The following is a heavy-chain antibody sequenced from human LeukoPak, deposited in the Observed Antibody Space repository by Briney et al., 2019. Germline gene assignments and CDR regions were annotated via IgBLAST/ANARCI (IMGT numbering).Heavy chain of an antibody. CDR1: GGSISSYY. J-gene: IGHJ4*02. V-gene: IGHV4-4*07. CDR3: ARGFYSSGNDY. D-gene: IGHD3-22*01. Sequence: PSETLSLTCTVSGGSISSYYWSWIRQPAGKGLEWIGRIYTSGSTNYNPSPKSRVTMSVDTPKNQFSLKLSSVTAADTAVYYCARGFYSSGNDYWGQGTLVTVSS. CDR2: IYTSGST.